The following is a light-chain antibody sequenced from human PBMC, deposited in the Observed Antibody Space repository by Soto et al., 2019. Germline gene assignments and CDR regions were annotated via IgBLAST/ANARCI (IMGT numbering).Light chain of an antibody. J-gene: IGLJ1*01. V-gene: IGLV1-40*01. CDR2: SNA. CDR1: RSDIGAGYD. Sequence: QSALTQPPSVSDDTGQRVTISCTGTRSDIGAGYDIHWYQQLPGAAPKLPIYSNAIGPSGVTDPFSASKSAPSASLDITGLGAEDEAEDYCQYYEGSRTTYVFRTGAKV. CDR3: QYYEGSRTTYV.